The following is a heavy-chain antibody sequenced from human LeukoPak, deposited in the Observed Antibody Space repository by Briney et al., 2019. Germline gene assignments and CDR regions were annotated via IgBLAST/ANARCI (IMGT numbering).Heavy chain of an antibody. V-gene: IGHV3-48*03. CDR3: ARGPYSSIWYVDY. CDR1: GFTLSSYE. Sequence: GGSLRLSCAASGFTLSSYEMNWVRLAPGKGLEWISYISRTGNSIYYADSVKGRFTISRDSAKNSLYLQMNSLRAEDTAVYYCARGPYSSIWYVDYWGKGTLVTVAS. CDR2: ISRTGNSI. D-gene: IGHD6-13*01. J-gene: IGHJ4*02.